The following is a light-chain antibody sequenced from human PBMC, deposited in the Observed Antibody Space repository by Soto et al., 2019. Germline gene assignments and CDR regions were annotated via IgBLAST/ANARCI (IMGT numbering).Light chain of an antibody. CDR3: QPYGRSPALIT. CDR2: DAS. J-gene: IGKJ3*01. CDR1: QSVTNSY. V-gene: IGKV3-20*01. Sequence: EIVLTQSPGTLSLSPGERVTLSCRASQSVTNSYLAWYQQKPGQAPRLLIYDASTRATGIPDRFSGSGSGTDFTLTISRLEPEYFAVYYCQPYGRSPALITFGPGTKVDIK.